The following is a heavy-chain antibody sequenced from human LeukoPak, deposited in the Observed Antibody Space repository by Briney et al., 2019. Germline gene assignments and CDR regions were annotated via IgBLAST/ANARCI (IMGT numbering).Heavy chain of an antibody. CDR3: ATYRQVLLPFES. CDR2: IFPSGGEI. CDR1: GFTFSTFA. Sequence: GGTLRLSCAASGFTFSTFAMIWVRQPPGKGLEWVSSIFPSGGEIHYADSVRGRFTISRDNSKSTLSLQMNSLRAEDTAIYYCATYRQVLLPFESWGQGTLVTVSS. J-gene: IGHJ4*02. D-gene: IGHD2-8*02. V-gene: IGHV3-23*01.